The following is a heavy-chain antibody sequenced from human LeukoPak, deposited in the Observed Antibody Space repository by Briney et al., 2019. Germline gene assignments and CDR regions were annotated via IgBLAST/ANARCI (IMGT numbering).Heavy chain of an antibody. D-gene: IGHD1-26*01. CDR2: IYSGGST. CDR3: ARGGDIVGATRSAFDI. J-gene: IGHJ3*02. Sequence: PGGSLRLSCAASGFTVSSNYMSWVRQAPGKGLEWVSLIYSGGSTSYADSVKGRFTISRDNSKNTLYLQMNSLTAEDTAVYYCARGGDIVGATRSAFDIWRQGIMDSVSS. CDR1: GFTVSSNY. V-gene: IGHV3-53*01.